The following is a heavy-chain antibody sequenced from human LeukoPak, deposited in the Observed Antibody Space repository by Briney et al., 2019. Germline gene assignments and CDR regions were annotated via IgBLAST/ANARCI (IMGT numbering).Heavy chain of an antibody. CDR3: ARVPLDIVVVPAARGSPPANYYYYGMDV. CDR1: GFTVSSNY. V-gene: IGHV3-53*01. Sequence: GGSLRLSSAASGFTVSSNYMSWVRQAPGKGLEWVSVIYSGGSTYYADSVKGRFTISRDNSKNTLYLQMSSLRAEDTAVYYCARVPLDIVVVPAARGSPPANYYYYGMDVWGQGTTVTVSS. CDR2: IYSGGST. D-gene: IGHD2-2*01. J-gene: IGHJ6*02.